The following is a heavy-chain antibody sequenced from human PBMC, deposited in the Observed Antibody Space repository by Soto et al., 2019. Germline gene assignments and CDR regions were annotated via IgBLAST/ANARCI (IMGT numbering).Heavy chain of an antibody. V-gene: IGHV3-23*01. CDR3: AKPYYYDSSGYPGAFDI. CDR1: GFTFSSYA. D-gene: IGHD3-22*01. J-gene: IGHJ3*02. Sequence: GGSLRLSCAASGFTFSSYAMSWVRQAPGKGLEWVSAISGSGGSTYYADSVKGRFTISRDNSKNTLYLQMNSLRAEDTAVYYCAKPYYYDSSGYPGAFDIWGQGTMVTVSS. CDR2: ISGSGGST.